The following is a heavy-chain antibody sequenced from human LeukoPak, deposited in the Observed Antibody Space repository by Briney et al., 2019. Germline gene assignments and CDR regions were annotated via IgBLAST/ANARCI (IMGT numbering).Heavy chain of an antibody. J-gene: IGHJ4*02. CDR3: ARAFGGYCFDY. D-gene: IGHD3-22*01. Sequence: PGGSLRHSCAASGFTFNSYSMNWVRQAPGKGLEWVSSISSSSSYMYYADSVKGRFTISRDNAKNSLYLQMNSLRAEDTAVYYCARAFGGYCFDYWGQGTLVTISS. V-gene: IGHV3-21*01. CDR2: ISSSSSYM. CDR1: GFTFNSYS.